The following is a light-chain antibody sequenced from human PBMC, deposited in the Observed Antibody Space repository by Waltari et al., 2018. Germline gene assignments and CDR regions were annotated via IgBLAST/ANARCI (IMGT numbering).Light chain of an antibody. J-gene: IGKJ2*01. V-gene: IGKV3-11*01. CDR3: QLRGHWPMYT. Sequence: IVLTQSPATLSLSPGDRATLSCTASQSISSQLAWYKQRPGQAPRILIYDASNRAAGIPARFSGSGSGTDFSLTISSLEPEDFVVYYCQLRGHWPMYTFGQGTKLEIK. CDR2: DAS. CDR1: QSISSQ.